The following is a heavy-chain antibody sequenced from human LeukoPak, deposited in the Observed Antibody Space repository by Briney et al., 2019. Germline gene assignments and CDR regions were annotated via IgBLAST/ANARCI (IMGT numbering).Heavy chain of an antibody. J-gene: IGHJ2*01. Sequence: GESVKISCKGSVDRVTSFGISGVRQIPGKGLEWMGRIDPSDSYTNYIPSFQGHVTISADKSTSTAYLQWSSLKASDTAMYYCARHPPAWYFDLWGRGTLVTVSS. CDR1: VDRVTSFG. V-gene: IGHV5-10-1*01. CDR2: IDPSDSYT. CDR3: ARHPPAWYFDL.